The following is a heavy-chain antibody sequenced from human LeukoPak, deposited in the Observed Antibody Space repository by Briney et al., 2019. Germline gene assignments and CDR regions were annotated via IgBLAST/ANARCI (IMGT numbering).Heavy chain of an antibody. CDR1: GFTFSSYA. D-gene: IGHD3-22*01. CDR2: ISGSGDST. Sequence: GGSLGLSCAASGFTFSSYAMSWVRQAPGKGLQWVSGISGSGDSTHYADSVKGRFTISRDNSNNTLFLQMNSLRAEDTAVYYCAKSTDYYDTSGLDYWGQGTLVTVSS. V-gene: IGHV3-23*01. CDR3: AKSTDYYDTSGLDY. J-gene: IGHJ4*02.